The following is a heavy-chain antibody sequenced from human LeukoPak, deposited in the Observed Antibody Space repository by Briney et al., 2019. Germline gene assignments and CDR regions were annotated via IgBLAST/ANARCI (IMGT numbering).Heavy chain of an antibody. Sequence: APVKVSCKVSGYTLTELSMHWVRQAPGKGLEWMGGFDPEDGETIYAQKFQGRVTMTEDTSTDTAYMELSSLRSEDTAVYYCATVGPGIAAAGTGVAFDIWAKGQWSPSLQ. J-gene: IGHJ3*02. V-gene: IGHV1-24*01. D-gene: IGHD6-13*01. CDR2: FDPEDGET. CDR1: GYTLTELS. CDR3: ATVGPGIAAAGTGVAFDI.